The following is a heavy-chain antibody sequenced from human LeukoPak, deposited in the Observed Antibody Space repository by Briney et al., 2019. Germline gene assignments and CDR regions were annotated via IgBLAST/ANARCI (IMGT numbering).Heavy chain of an antibody. CDR3: ARATREMATIKISNYLNS. J-gene: IGHJ4*02. D-gene: IGHD5-24*01. Sequence: RSSQTLSLTCAVSGDSISSGGYWWSWIRQHPGKGLEWIGYIYYSGNTYYTPSLRSRVTISVDTSKNQFSLKLTSVTAADTAVYYCARATREMATIKISNYLNSWDQGTLVTVSS. CDR2: IYYSGNT. CDR1: GDSISSGGYW. V-gene: IGHV4-31*11.